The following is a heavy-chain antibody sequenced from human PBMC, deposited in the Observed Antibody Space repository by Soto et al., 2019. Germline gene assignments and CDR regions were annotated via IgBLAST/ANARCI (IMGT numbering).Heavy chain of an antibody. J-gene: IGHJ1*01. D-gene: IGHD3-16*01. Sequence: QVQLVESGGGVVQPGTSLRVSCVGSGFTFRSYVIHWVRQAPGKGLEWVALTSYDGSGKYYGDSVRGRFTISRDKSRNTVDLQMDSLRLEDTALYDCAGWGTAGGWDVWGQGTLVSVSS. CDR2: TSYDGSGK. CDR3: AGWGTAGGWDV. CDR1: GFTFRSYV. V-gene: IGHV3-30*03.